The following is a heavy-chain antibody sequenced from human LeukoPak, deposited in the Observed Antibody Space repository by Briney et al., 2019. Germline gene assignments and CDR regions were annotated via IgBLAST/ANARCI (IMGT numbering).Heavy chain of an antibody. J-gene: IGHJ6*02. CDR1: GGTFSSYA. Sequence: SVKVSCKASGGTFSSYAISWVRQAPGQPLEWMGGIIPILGIANYAQKFQGRVTITADKSTSTAYMELSSLRSEDTAVYYCARRILGYCSSTSCSGDYYGMDVWGQGTTVTVSS. CDR2: IIPILGIA. D-gene: IGHD2-2*01. V-gene: IGHV1-69*10. CDR3: ARRILGYCSSTSCSGDYYGMDV.